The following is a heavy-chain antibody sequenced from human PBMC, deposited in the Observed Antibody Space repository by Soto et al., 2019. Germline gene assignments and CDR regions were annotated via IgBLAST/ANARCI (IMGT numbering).Heavy chain of an antibody. J-gene: IGHJ5*02. CDR3: AKEKSSSWYVSWFDP. CDR1: GFTFDDYA. Sequence: GGSLRLSCAASGFTFDDYAMHWVRQAPGKGLEWVSGISWNSGSIGYADSVKGRFTISRDNAKNSLYLQMNSLRAEDTALYYCAKEKSSSWYVSWFDPWGPGTLVTVSS. CDR2: ISWNSGSI. V-gene: IGHV3-9*01. D-gene: IGHD6-13*01.